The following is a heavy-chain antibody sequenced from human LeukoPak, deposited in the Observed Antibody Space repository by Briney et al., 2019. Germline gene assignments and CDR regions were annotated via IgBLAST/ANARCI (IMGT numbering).Heavy chain of an antibody. CDR2: IYPDDSNT. J-gene: IGHJ4*02. V-gene: IGHV5-51*01. CDR3: ARQGATISPFDY. D-gene: IGHD5-12*01. Sequence: GESLKISCKGSGYSFPTFWIGWVRQMPGKGLEWMGIIYPDDSNTRYSPSFQGQVTISADKSINTAYLQWSSLKASDTAMYYCARQGATISPFDYWGQGTLVTVSS. CDR1: GYSFPTFW.